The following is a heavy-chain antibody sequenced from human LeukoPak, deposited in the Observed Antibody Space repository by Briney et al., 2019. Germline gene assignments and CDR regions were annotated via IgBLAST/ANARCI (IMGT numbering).Heavy chain of an antibody. CDR1: GFSFVSYR. D-gene: IGHD6-13*01. Sequence: GGSLRLSCTASGFSFVSYRMHWVRQAPGKGLEGVSSISSTSSYIYYADSVKGRFTISRDNAKNSLYLQMNSLRAEDTAVYYCATDPARSSWYFDYWGQGTLVTVSS. CDR3: ATDPARSSWYFDY. J-gene: IGHJ4*02. CDR2: ISSTSSYI. V-gene: IGHV3-21*01.